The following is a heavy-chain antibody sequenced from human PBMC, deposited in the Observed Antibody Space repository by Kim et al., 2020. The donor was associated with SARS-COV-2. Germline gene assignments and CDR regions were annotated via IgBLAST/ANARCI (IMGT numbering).Heavy chain of an antibody. V-gene: IGHV1-69*13. J-gene: IGHJ6*02. CDR3: AREGRIVGLLPGYYGMDV. CDR2: IIPIFGTA. D-gene: IGHD2-15*01. Sequence: SVKVSCKASGGTFSSYAISWVRQAPGQGLEWMGGIIPIFGTANYAQKFQGGVTITADESTSTAYMELSSLRSEDTAVYYCAREGRIVGLLPGYYGMDVWGQGTTVTVSS. CDR1: GGTFSSYA.